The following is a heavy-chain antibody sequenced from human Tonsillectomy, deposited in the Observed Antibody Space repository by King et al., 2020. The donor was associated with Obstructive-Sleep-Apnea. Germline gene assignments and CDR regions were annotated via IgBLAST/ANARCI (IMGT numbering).Heavy chain of an antibody. V-gene: IGHV4-38-2*02. D-gene: IGHD3-22*01. J-gene: IGHJ5*02. CDR2: IHHSGTT. CDR1: GYPISSGYY. CDR3: AREGSFYYDGVGPNWFDP. Sequence: QLQESGPGLVKPSETLSLTCNVSGYPISSGYYWGWIRPPPGKGLEWIGSIHHSGTTYHNPSLKSRLSMSVDTSKNQISLKLSSVTAADTAVYYCAREGSFYYDGVGPNWFDPWGQGTQVTVSS.